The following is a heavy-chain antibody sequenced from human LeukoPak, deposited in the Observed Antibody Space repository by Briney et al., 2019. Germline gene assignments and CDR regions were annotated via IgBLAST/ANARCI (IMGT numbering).Heavy chain of an antibody. CDR2: IKSKTDGGTI. D-gene: IGHD3-16*01. J-gene: IGHJ3*02. CDR3: TTDPRWGI. V-gene: IGHV3-15*01. CDR1: GFTFSSYA. Sequence: GSLRLSCAASGFTFSSYAMSWVRQAPEKGLEWVGRIKSKTDGGTIEYAAPVKGRFTISRDDSRDTLYLQMNSLKIENTAVYYCTTDPRWGIWGQGTMVTVSS.